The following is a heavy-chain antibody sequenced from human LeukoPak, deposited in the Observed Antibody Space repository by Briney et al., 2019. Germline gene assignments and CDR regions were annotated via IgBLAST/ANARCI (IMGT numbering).Heavy chain of an antibody. CDR3: AMLTDSRIYYYDMDV. Sequence: SVKVSCKASGGTFSSYAISWVRQAPGQGLEWMGGIIPIFGTANYAQKFQGRVTITTDESTSTAYMELSSLRSEDTAVYYCAMLTDSRIYYYDMDVWGKGTTVTVSS. CDR2: IIPIFGTA. V-gene: IGHV1-69*05. D-gene: IGHD2-21*02. J-gene: IGHJ6*03. CDR1: GGTFSSYA.